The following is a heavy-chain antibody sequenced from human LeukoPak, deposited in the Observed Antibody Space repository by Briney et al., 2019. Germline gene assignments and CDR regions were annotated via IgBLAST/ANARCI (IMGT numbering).Heavy chain of an antibody. CDR3: VRGPSDSSLPGY. V-gene: IGHV3-11*01. CDR2: IGDSGSYI. CDR1: GLTFSDYY. Sequence: PGGSLRLSCAASGLTFSDYYMSWIRQAPGKGMEWVSYIGDSGSYIYYADFVRGRFTISRDNAKNSLYLQMNSLRAEDTAVYYCVRGPSDSSLPGYWGQGTLVTVSS. D-gene: IGHD3-22*01. J-gene: IGHJ4*02.